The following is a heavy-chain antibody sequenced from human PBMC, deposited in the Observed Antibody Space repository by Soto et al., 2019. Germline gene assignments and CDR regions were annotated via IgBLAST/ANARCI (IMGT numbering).Heavy chain of an antibody. CDR1: GGLFSSYP. CDR2: IIPVFQTA. D-gene: IGHD3-16*02. Sequence: QEQLVQSGAEVKKPGSSVKVSCKASGGLFSSYPISWVRQVPGQGLEWMGGIIPVFQTAYYTQRFQGRVTITADESTNKAYMELSSLRSEDTAIYYCARCGSRYTGVKEFWGQGTLVPVSS. J-gene: IGHJ4*02. CDR3: ARCGSRYTGVKEF. V-gene: IGHV1-69*01.